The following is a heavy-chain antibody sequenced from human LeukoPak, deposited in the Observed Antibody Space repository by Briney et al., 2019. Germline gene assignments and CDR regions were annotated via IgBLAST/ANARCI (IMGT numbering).Heavy chain of an antibody. D-gene: IGHD2-15*01. CDR1: GFTFSSYS. Sequence: SGGSLRLSCAASGFTFSSYSMNWVRQAPGKGLEWVSSISSSSSYIYYADSVKGRFTISRDNAKNSLYLQMNSLRAEDTAVYYCARGICSGGSCYSGQYYFDYWGQGTLVTVSS. CDR3: ARGICSGGSCYSGQYYFDY. V-gene: IGHV3-21*01. CDR2: ISSSSSYI. J-gene: IGHJ4*02.